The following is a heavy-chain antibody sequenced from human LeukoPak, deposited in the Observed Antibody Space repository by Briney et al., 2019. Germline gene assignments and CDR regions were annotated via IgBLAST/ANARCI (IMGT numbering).Heavy chain of an antibody. D-gene: IGHD6-13*01. CDR2: IIPILGIA. CDR3: ARALSQQLTLDY. V-gene: IGHV1-69*04. CDR1: GGTFSSYA. Sequence: SVKVSCKASGGTFSSYAISWVRQAPGQGLEWMGRIIPILGIANYAQKFQGRVTITADKSTSTAYMELSSLRSEDTAVYYCARALSQQLTLDYWGQGTLVTVSS. J-gene: IGHJ4*02.